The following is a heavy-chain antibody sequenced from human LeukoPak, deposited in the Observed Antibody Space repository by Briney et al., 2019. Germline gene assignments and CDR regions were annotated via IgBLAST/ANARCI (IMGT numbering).Heavy chain of an antibody. J-gene: IGHJ4*02. D-gene: IGHD2-2*02. CDR3: ARDIPYGLSYFDY. CDR1: GFTFRSFW. CDR2: IKEDGGDA. V-gene: IGHV3-7*04. Sequence: GGSLRLSCSASGFTFRSFWMTWVRQAPGKGLELVANIKEDGGDANYVDAVKGRFTISRDNAKDSLYLQMNSVRPEDTAVYYCARDIPYGLSYFDYWGQGTLVTVSS.